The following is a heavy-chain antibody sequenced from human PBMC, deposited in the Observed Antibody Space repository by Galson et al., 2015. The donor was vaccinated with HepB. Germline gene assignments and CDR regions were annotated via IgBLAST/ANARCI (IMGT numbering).Heavy chain of an antibody. CDR3: ARGRQLDP. D-gene: IGHD3-16*01. CDR1: GFTFSNYA. V-gene: IGHV3-23*01. CDR2: ISGSGDDT. Sequence: SLRISCAASGFTFSNYAMSWVRQAPGKGLEWVSVISGSGDDTHYTDSVKGLFIISRDNSKNTLNLQMDSLRAEDTAVYYCARGRQLDPWGQGTLVTVSS. J-gene: IGHJ5*02.